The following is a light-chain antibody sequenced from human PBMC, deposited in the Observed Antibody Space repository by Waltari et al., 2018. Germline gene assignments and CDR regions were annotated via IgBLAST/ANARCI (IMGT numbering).Light chain of an antibody. CDR2: DVT. CDR1: NSDVGGQLY. V-gene: IGLV2-11*01. J-gene: IGLJ1*01. Sequence: QSALTQPRSVSGSPGQSGTLPFTGTNSDVGGQLYDLWYQRRPGQAPKVLIYDVTYRASGVPNRFSGSKSGNTASLTISGLRPDDEADYFCCSYADGNTYLFGSGTYVTVL. CDR3: CSYADGNTYL.